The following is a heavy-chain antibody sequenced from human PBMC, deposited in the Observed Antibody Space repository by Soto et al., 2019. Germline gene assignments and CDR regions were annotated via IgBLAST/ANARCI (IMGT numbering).Heavy chain of an antibody. V-gene: IGHV3-9*01. CDR2: VSWDSRNM. D-gene: IGHD2-2*01. CDR3: AKSPQYGSRTICRAYFDY. CDR1: GFTFGGNA. Sequence: EVQLVESGGGLVQPGRSLRLSCTASGFTFGGNAIHWVRQAPGKGLEWVSGVSWDSRNMDYADSVKGRFTISRDNAKNSLYLQMNSLRPEDTALYYCAKSPQYGSRTICRAYFDYWGQGTQVTVSP. J-gene: IGHJ4*02.